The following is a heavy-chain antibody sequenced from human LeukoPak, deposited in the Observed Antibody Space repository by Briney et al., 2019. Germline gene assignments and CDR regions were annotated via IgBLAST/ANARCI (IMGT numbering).Heavy chain of an antibody. Sequence: GASVNVSFKVSGYTLTELSMHWVRQAPGKGGEGMGGFDPEDGETIYAQKFQGRVTMTEDTSTDTAYMELSSLRSEDTAVYYCATAFAIAAAGTSGGSSWGQGTLVTVSS. D-gene: IGHD6-13*01. CDR1: GYTLTELS. CDR3: ATAFAIAAAGTSGGSS. CDR2: FDPEDGET. V-gene: IGHV1-24*01. J-gene: IGHJ5*02.